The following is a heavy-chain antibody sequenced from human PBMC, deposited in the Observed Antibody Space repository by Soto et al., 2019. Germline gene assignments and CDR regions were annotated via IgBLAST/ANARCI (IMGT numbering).Heavy chain of an antibody. V-gene: IGHV3-23*01. J-gene: IGHJ4*02. CDR2: IIGVDIRT. Sequence: EVQLLDSGGHLVQPGGSLRLSCAASGFTFSTYTMNWVRQAPGKGLEWVSGIIGVDIRTFYADSVKGRFTISRDNSKNMLFLQMNSLRADDTAVYYCAKDRQVDGIRTFDYWGQGTLVTVSS. CDR1: GFTFSTYT. CDR3: AKDRQVDGIRTFDY. D-gene: IGHD1-20*01.